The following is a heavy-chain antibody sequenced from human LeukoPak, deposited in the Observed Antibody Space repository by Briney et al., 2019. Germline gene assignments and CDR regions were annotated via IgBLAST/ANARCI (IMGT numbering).Heavy chain of an antibody. CDR2: INHSGST. J-gene: IGHJ4*02. D-gene: IGHD6-19*01. CDR1: GGSFSGYY. Sequence: SETLSLTRAVYGGSFSGYYWSWIRQPPGKGLEWIGEINHSGSTNYNPSLKSRVTISVDTSKNQFSLKLSSVTAADTAVYYCARSYSSGWYDYWGQGTLVTVSS. V-gene: IGHV4-34*01. CDR3: ARSYSSGWYDY.